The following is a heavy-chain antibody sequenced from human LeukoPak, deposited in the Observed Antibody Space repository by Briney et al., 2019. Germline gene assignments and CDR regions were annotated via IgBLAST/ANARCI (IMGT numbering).Heavy chain of an antibody. V-gene: IGHV3-30*18. J-gene: IGHJ4*02. CDR1: GFTFISYV. CDR2: ISYDGSNK. Sequence: GRSLRLSCAASGFTFISYVMHGVRPAPGRGREGVAVISYDGSNKYCADSVKRRFTISRDNSKNTLDLQMNRLRADDTAVYYCAKDRSSSSYFVYWGQGALVTVSS. CDR3: AKDRSSSSYFVY. D-gene: IGHD6-6*01.